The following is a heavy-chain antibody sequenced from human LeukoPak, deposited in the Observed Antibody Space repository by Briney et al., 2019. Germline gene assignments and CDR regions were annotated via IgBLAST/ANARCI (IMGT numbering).Heavy chain of an antibody. CDR1: GYSFTSYW. J-gene: IGHJ5*02. D-gene: IGHD3-10*01. CDR3: AITREGWYYGSGINGWFDP. V-gene: IGHV5-51*01. CDR2: IYPGDSDT. Sequence: GESLRISCKGSGYSFTSYWIGWVRQMPGKGLEWMGIIYPGDSDTRYSPSFQGQVTISADKSISTAYLQWSSLKASDTAMYYCAITREGWYYGSGINGWFDPWGQGTLVTVSS.